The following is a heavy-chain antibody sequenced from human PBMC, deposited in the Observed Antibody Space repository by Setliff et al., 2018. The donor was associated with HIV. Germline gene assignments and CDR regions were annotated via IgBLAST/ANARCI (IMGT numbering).Heavy chain of an antibody. CDR1: GYSFTNHY. CDR3: ARDVLDLVISVYGF. V-gene: IGHV1-2*02. Sequence: ASVKVSCKPSGYSFTNHYMHWVRQAPGQGLEWMGWINPKSDGTNYAQKFQGRVTMTRDTSISPAYMEVSRLRSDDTAVYYCARDVLDLVISVYGFWGQGIPVTVSS. J-gene: IGHJ4*02. D-gene: IGHD3-22*01. CDR2: INPKSDGT.